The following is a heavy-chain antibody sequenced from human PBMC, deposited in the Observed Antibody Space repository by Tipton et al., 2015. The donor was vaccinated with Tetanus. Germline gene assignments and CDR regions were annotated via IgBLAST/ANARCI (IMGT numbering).Heavy chain of an antibody. CDR3: ARVAQGGRIDY. D-gene: IGHD2-15*01. CDR2: INWNGGST. J-gene: IGHJ4*02. V-gene: IGHV3-20*01. CDR1: GFTFDDYG. Sequence: SLRLSCAASGFTFDDYGMSWVRQAPGKGLEWVSGINWNGGSTGYADSVKGRFTISRDNAKNSLYLQMNSLRADDTALYHCARVAQGGRIDYWGQGTLFTVSS.